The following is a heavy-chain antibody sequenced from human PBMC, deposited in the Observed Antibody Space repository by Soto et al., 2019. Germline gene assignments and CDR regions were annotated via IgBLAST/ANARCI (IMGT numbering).Heavy chain of an antibody. V-gene: IGHV1-2*02. Sequence: ASVKVSCKASGYTFTGYYMHWVRQAPGQGLEWMGWINPNSGGTNYAQKFQGRVTMTRDTSISTAYMELSRLRSDDTAVYYCARDPNDILTGYHLDYWGQGTVVTVSS. CDR2: INPNSGGT. D-gene: IGHD3-9*01. CDR1: GYTFTGYY. CDR3: ARDPNDILTGYHLDY. J-gene: IGHJ4*02.